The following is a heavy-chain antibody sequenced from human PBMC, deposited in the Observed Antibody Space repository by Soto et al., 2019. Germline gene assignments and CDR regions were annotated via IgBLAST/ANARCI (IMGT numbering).Heavy chain of an antibody. CDR1: GYTFTGYY. CDR2: INPNSGGT. D-gene: IGHD3-3*01. CDR3: ASSLEWTENWFDP. V-gene: IGHV1-2*02. Sequence: ASVKVSCKASGYTFTGYYMRWVRQAPGQGLEWMGWINPNSGGTNYAQKFQGRVTMTRDTSISTAYMELSRLRSDDTAVYYCASSLEWTENWFDPWGQGTLVTVSS. J-gene: IGHJ5*02.